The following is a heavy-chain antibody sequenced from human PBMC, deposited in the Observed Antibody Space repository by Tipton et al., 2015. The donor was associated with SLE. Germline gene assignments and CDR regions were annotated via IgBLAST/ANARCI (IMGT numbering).Heavy chain of an antibody. D-gene: IGHD3-16*01. CDR1: GFTFSSYA. V-gene: IGHV3-30*02. CDR3: AKRGMTKDAFDI. Sequence: SLRLSCAASGFTFSSYAMHWVRQAPGKGLEWVAFIRYDGSNKYYADSVKGRFTISRDNSKNTLYLQMNSLRAEDTAVYYCAKRGMTKDAFDIWGQGTMVTVSS. J-gene: IGHJ3*02. CDR2: IRYDGSNK.